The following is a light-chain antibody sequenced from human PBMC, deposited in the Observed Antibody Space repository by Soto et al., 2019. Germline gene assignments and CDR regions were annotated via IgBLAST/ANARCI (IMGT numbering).Light chain of an antibody. CDR1: SSDIGSFNL. Sequence: QSVLTQPASVSGSPGQSITISCTGTSSDIGSFNLVSWYQHHPGKAPKLIIYEGNTRPSGVSNRFSGSKSGDTASLTISGLQAEDEADYYCCSYVGKSIPLFGGGTKLTVL. V-gene: IGLV2-23*01. CDR3: CSYVGKSIPL. J-gene: IGLJ2*01. CDR2: EGN.